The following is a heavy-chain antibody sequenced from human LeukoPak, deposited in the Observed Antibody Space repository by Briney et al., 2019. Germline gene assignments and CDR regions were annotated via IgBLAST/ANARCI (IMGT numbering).Heavy chain of an antibody. CDR3: ARFSQLASNDY. Sequence: PGGSLRLSCAASGFTFSSCWMSWVRQAPGKGLEWVANIKEDGSEKYYVDSVKGRFIISRDNAKNSLCLQMNSLRAEDTAVYYCARFSQLASNDYWGQGTLVTVSS. D-gene: IGHD6-6*01. J-gene: IGHJ4*02. CDR1: GFTFSSCW. V-gene: IGHV3-7*01. CDR2: IKEDGSEK.